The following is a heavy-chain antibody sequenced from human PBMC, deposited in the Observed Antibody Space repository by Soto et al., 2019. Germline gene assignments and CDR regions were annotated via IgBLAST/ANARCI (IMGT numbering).Heavy chain of an antibody. CDR2: LNPNGTFT. V-gene: IGHV3-74*01. J-gene: IGHJ6*02. CDR1: GFTFSGYW. CDR3: AKDFRVRGVIMTRGGMDV. D-gene: IGHD3-10*01. Sequence: QPGGSLRLSCAGSGFTFSGYWMHWVRQAPGKGPVWVSRLNPNGTFTTNADSVKGRFTISRDNAKNTVYLQMNSLRAEDTAVYYCAKDFRVRGVIMTRGGMDVWGQGTTVTVSS.